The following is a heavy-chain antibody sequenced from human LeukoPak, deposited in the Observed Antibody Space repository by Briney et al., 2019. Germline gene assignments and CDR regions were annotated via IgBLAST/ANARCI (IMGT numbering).Heavy chain of an antibody. D-gene: IGHD4-17*01. Sequence: SQTLSLTCTVSGGSISSGSYYWSWIRQPAGKGLEWIGRIYTSGSTNYNPSLKSRVTISVDTSKNQFSLKLSSVTAADTAVYYCASRSTVTTFGYYFDYWGQGTLVTVSS. CDR1: GGSISSGSYY. CDR2: IYTSGST. CDR3: ASRSTVTTFGYYFDY. J-gene: IGHJ4*02. V-gene: IGHV4-61*02.